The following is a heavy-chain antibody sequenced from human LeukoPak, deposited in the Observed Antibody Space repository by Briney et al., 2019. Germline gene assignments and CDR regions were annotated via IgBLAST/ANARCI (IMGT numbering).Heavy chain of an antibody. CDR3: ARGTTGEALQAI. V-gene: IGHV4-59*01. CDR1: GGSISSYY. Sequence: PSETLSLTCTVSGGSISSYYWSWIRQPPGKGLEWFGYIYYSGRTKYNPSLKSRVTILVDTSKNQFSLKLSSVTAADTAVYYCARGTTGEALQAIWGQGTMVTVSS. D-gene: IGHD1/OR15-1a*01. J-gene: IGHJ3*02. CDR2: IYYSGRT.